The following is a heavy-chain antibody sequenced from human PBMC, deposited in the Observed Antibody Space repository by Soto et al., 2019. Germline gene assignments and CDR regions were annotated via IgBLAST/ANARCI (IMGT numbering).Heavy chain of an antibody. Sequence: SETLSLTCTVSGGSISSGGYYWSWIRQHPGKGLEWIGYIYYSGSTYYNPSLKSRVTISVDTSKNQFSLKLSSVTAADTAVYYCARDLRKNYYYYYGMDVWGQGTTVTVSS. D-gene: IGHD4-17*01. V-gene: IGHV4-31*03. J-gene: IGHJ6*02. CDR2: IYYSGST. CDR1: GGSISSGGYY. CDR3: ARDLRKNYYYYYGMDV.